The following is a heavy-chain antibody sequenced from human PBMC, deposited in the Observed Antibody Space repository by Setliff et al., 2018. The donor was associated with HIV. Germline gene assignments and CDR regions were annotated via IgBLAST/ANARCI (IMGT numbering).Heavy chain of an antibody. Sequence: GASVKVSCKASGYTFTSYGISWVRQAPGQGLEWMGWISAYNGNTNYAQKLQGRVAMTTDTSTSTAYMELRSLRSDDTAVYYCARAGYSSGWFGGELVYYSDYWGQGTLVTVSS. D-gene: IGHD6-19*01. CDR1: GYTFTSYG. CDR3: ARAGYSSGWFGGELVYYSDY. CDR2: ISAYNGNT. J-gene: IGHJ4*02. V-gene: IGHV1-18*01.